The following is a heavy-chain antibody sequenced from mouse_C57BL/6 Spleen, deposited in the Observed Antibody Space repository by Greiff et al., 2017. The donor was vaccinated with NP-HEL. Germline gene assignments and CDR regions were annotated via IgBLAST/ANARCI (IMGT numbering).Heavy chain of an antibody. J-gene: IGHJ4*01. CDR1: GYTFTSYW. V-gene: IGHV1-53*01. D-gene: IGHD1-1*01. CDR2: INPSNGGT. Sequence: VQLQQPGTELVKPGASVKLSCKASGYTFTSYWMHWVKQRPGQGLEWIGNINPSNGGTNYNEKFKSKATLTVDKSSSTAYMQLSSLTSENSAVYDCASEENYYGSSRYYAMDYWGQGTSVTVSS. CDR3: ASEENYYGSSRYYAMDY.